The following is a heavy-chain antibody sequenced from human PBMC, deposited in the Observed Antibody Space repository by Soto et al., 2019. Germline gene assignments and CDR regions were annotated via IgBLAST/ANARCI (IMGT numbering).Heavy chain of an antibody. Sequence: GESLKISCKGSGYSFTSYWIGWVRQMPGKGLEWMGIIYPGDSDTRYSPSFQGRVTISADKSISTAYLQWSSLKASDTAMYYCARLVGDYGYYYYGMDVWGQGTTVTVSS. CDR1: GYSFTSYW. V-gene: IGHV5-51*01. J-gene: IGHJ6*02. D-gene: IGHD4-17*01. CDR3: ARLVGDYGYYYYGMDV. CDR2: IYPGDSDT.